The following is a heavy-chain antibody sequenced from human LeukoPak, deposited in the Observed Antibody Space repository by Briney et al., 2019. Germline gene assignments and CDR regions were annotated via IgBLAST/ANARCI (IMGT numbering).Heavy chain of an antibody. V-gene: IGHV4-39*06. CDR1: GGSISSISYY. CDR3: ATSRAYGDYPYYFDY. J-gene: IGHJ4*02. Sequence: KPSEALSLTCTVSGGSISSISYYWGWVRQPPGRGLDWIGRNFYSGGNEHNPYRKSRVTMSVDTSTAQFALRLSSVTAADTAVYYCATSRAYGDYPYYFDYWGQGNLVTVSS. D-gene: IGHD4-17*01. CDR2: NFYSGGN.